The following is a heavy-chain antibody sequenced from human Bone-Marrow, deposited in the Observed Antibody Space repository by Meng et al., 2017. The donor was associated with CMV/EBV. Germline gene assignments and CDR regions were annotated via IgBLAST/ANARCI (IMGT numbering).Heavy chain of an antibody. J-gene: IGHJ4*02. CDR1: GGTFSSYA. D-gene: IGHD2-2*02. CDR3: ARAGRYQLLYGSFVD. Sequence: SVKVSCKASGGTFSSYAISWVRQAPGQGLEWMGGIIPIFGTANYAQKFQGRVTITTDESTSTAYMELSSLRSEDTAVYYCARAGRYQLLYGSFVDWGQGSLVTIAS. V-gene: IGHV1-69*05. CDR2: IIPIFGTA.